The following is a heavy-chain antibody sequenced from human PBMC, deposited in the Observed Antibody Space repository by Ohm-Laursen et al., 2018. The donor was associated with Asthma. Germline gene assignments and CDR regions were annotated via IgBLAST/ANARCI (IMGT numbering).Heavy chain of an antibody. D-gene: IGHD2-15*01. V-gene: IGHV4-39*07. CDR3: ARGSTPYWFDP. CDR1: GGSISSSSYY. J-gene: IGHJ5*02. Sequence: SETLSLTCTVSGGSISSSSYYWGWIRQPPGKGLEWIGSIYYSGSTYYNPSLKSRVTISVDTSKNQFSLKLSSVTAADTAVYYCARGSTPYWFDPWGQGTLVTVSS. CDR2: IYYSGST.